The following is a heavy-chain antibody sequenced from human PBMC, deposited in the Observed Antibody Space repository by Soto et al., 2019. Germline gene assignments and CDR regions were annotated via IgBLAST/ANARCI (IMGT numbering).Heavy chain of an antibody. CDR2: IYYSGST. CDR3: ARGRSYDNLFDP. J-gene: IGHJ5*02. D-gene: IGHD3-16*01. V-gene: IGHV4-31*03. CDR1: GGSISSGGNY. Sequence: SETLSLTCTVSGGSISSGGNYWSWIRQHPGKGLEWIGYIYYSGSTYYNPSLKSRVTISVDTSKNQFSLKLSSVTAADTAVYYCARGRSYDNLFDPWGQGTLVTVSS.